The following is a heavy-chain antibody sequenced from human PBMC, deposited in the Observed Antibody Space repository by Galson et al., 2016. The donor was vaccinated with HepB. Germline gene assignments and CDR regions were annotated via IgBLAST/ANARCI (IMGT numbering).Heavy chain of an antibody. CDR2: ISPRNGNT. CDR3: ARAPYSGDYEIFDN. CDR1: GYTFRTFA. Sequence: SVKVSCKASGYTFRTFAINWVRQAPGQGLEWMGWISPRNGNTKYAEAFHGRVTMTVDTSTDTAYVELRHLKSDDTAMYYCARAPYSGDYEIFDNWGQGTQVTVSS. J-gene: IGHJ4*02. V-gene: IGHV1-18*01. D-gene: IGHD4-17*01.